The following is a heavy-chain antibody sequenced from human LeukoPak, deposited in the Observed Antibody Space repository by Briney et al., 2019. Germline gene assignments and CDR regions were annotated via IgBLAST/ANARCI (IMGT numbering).Heavy chain of an antibody. CDR3: ARHQQQLVTGYDF. Sequence: ASVKVSCKASGFTFTSYGISWVRQAPGQGLEWMGWISAYNGNTNSAQNFQGRVTMTTDTSTSTANIELRSLRSDDTAVYYCARHQQQLVTGYDFWGQGTLVTVSS. J-gene: IGHJ4*02. V-gene: IGHV1-18*01. D-gene: IGHD6-13*01. CDR2: ISAYNGNT. CDR1: GFTFTSYG.